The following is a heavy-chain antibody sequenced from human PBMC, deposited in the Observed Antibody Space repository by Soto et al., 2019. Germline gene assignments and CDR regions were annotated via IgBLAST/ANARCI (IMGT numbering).Heavy chain of an antibody. V-gene: IGHV3-48*03. J-gene: IGHJ6*02. CDR3: ARDMGAKLYYYYGMDV. CDR2: ISSSGSTI. CDR1: GFTFSSYE. Sequence: EVQLVESGGGLVQPGGSLRLSCAASGFTFSSYEMNWVRQAPGKGLEWVSYISSSGSTIYYADSVKGRFTISRDNAKNSLYLQMNSLRAEDMAVYYCARDMGAKLYYYYGMDVWGQGTTVTVSS. D-gene: IGHD3-16*01.